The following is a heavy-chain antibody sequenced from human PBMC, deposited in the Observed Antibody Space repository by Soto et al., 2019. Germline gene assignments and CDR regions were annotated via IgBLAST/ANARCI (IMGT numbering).Heavy chain of an antibody. V-gene: IGHV1-58*02. CDR2: IVVGSGNT. D-gene: IGHD2-15*01. Sequence: ASVKVSCKASGFTFTSSAMQWVRQARGQRLEWIGWIVVGSGNTNYAQKFQERVTITRDMSTSTAYMELSSLRSEDTAVYYCAANHCSGGSCYSIYMDVWGKGTTVTVSS. J-gene: IGHJ6*03. CDR3: AANHCSGGSCYSIYMDV. CDR1: GFTFTSSA.